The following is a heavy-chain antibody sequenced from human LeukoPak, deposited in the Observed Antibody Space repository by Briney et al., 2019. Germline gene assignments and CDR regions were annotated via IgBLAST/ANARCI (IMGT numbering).Heavy chain of an antibody. J-gene: IGHJ4*02. V-gene: IGHV1-18*01. Sequence: ASVKVSCKASGYTFTSYGISWVRQAPGQGLEGMGWISAYNGNTNYAQKLQGRVTMTTDTTTSTAYMELRSLRSDDTAVYYCARDRTRQVGADPFDYWGQGTLVTVSS. CDR2: ISAYNGNT. D-gene: IGHD1-26*01. CDR3: ARDRTRQVGADPFDY. CDR1: GYTFTSYG.